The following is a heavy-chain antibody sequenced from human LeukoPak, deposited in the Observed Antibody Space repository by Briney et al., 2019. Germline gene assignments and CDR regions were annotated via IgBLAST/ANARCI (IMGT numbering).Heavy chain of an antibody. CDR3: AKGSGSYENNWFDP. CDR2: ISGSGGST. D-gene: IGHD1-26*01. Sequence: GGSPRLSCAASGFTFSSYAMSWVRQAPGKGLEWVSAISGSGGSTYYADSVKGRFTISRDNSKNTLYLQMNTLRAEDTAVYYCAKGSGSYENNWFDPWGQGTLVTVSS. J-gene: IGHJ5*02. V-gene: IGHV3-23*01. CDR1: GFTFSSYA.